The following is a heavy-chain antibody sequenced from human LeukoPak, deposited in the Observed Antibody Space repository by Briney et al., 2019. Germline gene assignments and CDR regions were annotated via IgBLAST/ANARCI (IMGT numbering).Heavy chain of an antibody. CDR1: GDSISSGSFL. CDR2: ISYSGST. J-gene: IGHJ5*02. CDR3: ARWVGNRNWFDP. V-gene: IGHV4-39*07. Sequence: SETLSLTCTVSGDSISSGSFLWGCIRQSPGKGLEWIGSISYSGSTYYNPSLKSRVSVSIDTSKNQFSLKMTSVTAADTAVYYCARWVGNRNWFDPWGQGTLVTVSS. D-gene: IGHD1-26*01.